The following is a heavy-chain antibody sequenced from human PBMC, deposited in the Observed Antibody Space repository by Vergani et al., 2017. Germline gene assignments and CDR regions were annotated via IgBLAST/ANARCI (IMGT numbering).Heavy chain of an antibody. D-gene: IGHD6-25*01. CDR2: IHYSETT. CDR1: GSSISSSNYY. Sequence: QLQLQESGPGLVKPSETLSLTCTVSGSSISSSNYYWGWIRQPPGKGLEWVETIHYSETTYDNPSLRCRLSIAVDTSQNQFSLKLRSVTAADTAVYYDARVDTQVPATSHCYYVDIWGKGTTVVVSS. V-gene: IGHV4-39*07. J-gene: IGHJ6*03. CDR3: ARVDTQVPATSHCYYVDI.